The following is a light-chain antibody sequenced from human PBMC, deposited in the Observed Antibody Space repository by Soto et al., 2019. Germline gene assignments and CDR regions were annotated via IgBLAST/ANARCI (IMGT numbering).Light chain of an antibody. Sequence: DVVMTQSPLSLPVTLGQSASISCRSSQSLGYSDGNAYLNWFHQRPGQSPRRLIYKASNRDSGVPDRVSGSGSSTDFARTSSRVEAEDVGVYYCMQRTHLPPTFGRGTKVEIK. J-gene: IGKJ1*01. V-gene: IGKV2-30*01. CDR3: MQRTHLPPT. CDR2: KAS. CDR1: QSLGYSDGNAY.